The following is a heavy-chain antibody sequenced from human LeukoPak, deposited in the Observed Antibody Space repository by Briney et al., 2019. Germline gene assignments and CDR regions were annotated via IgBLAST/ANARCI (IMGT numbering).Heavy chain of an antibody. V-gene: IGHV3-9*01. J-gene: IGHJ4*02. CDR1: GFTFDDYA. CDR2: ISWNSGSI. CDR3: ARDEAVVPAAPDY. Sequence: PGRSLRLSCAASGFTFDDYAVHWVRQAPGKGLEWVSGISWNSGSIGYADSVKGRFTISRDNAKNSLYLQMNSLRAEDTALYYCARDEAVVPAAPDYWGQGTLVTVSS. D-gene: IGHD2-2*01.